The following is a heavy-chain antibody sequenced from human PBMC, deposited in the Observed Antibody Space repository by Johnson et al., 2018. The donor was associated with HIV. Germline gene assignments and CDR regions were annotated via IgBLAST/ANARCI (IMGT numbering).Heavy chain of an antibody. CDR3: AREATGTTNAFYM. CDR1: GFTFSSYD. J-gene: IGHJ3*02. D-gene: IGHD1-7*01. Sequence: QMQLVESGGGVVQPGRSLRVSCGTSGFTFSSYDMHWVRQAPGKGLEWVAVISYDGSNKYYADSVKGRFTISRDNSKNSLYLQMNSLRAEDTAVYYCAREATGTTNAFYMWGQGTMVTVSS. CDR2: ISYDGSNK. V-gene: IGHV3-30-3*01.